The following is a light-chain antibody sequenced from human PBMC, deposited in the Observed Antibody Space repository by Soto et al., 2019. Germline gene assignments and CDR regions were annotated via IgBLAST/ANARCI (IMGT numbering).Light chain of an antibody. CDR1: QSVSSSY. CDR2: DAS. J-gene: IGKJ1*01. Sequence: EIVLTQSPDTLALSPGERSTLSCRSSQSVSSSYLSWYQQRPGQAPRLLIYDASNRATGIPARFSGSGSGTDFTLTISSLEAEDFAVYYCQQYGSSGTFGQGTKVDIK. V-gene: IGKV3-20*01. CDR3: QQYGSSGT.